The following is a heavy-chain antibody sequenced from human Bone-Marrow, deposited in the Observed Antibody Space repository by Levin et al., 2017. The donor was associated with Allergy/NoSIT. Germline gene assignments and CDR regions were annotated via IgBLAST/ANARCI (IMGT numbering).Heavy chain of an antibody. V-gene: IGHV3-30*03. Sequence: GGSLRLSCAASGFDLSSYGIHWVRQAPGKGLEWVAVISSTGNNKFYVDSVKGRFTVSRDNSKNTLWLQMSSLRTEDTAVYYCAREGVHCTDGVCIGDGMDVWGQGTTLTVSS. CDR3: AREGVHCTDGVCIGDGMDV. CDR1: GFDLSSYG. J-gene: IGHJ6*02. CDR2: ISSTGNNK. D-gene: IGHD2-8*01.